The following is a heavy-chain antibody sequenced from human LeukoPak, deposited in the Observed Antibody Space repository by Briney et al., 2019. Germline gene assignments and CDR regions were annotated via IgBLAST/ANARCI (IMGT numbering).Heavy chain of an antibody. CDR2: ISYDGSNK. Sequence: PGGSLRLSCAASGFTFSSYAMHWVRQAPGKGLEWVAVISYDGSNKYYADSVKGRFTISRDNSKNTLYLQMNSLKTEDTAVYYCVTGGNSGSVYWGQGTLVTVSS. V-gene: IGHV3-30-3*01. J-gene: IGHJ4*02. CDR3: VTGGNSGSVY. CDR1: GFTFSSYA. D-gene: IGHD4-23*01.